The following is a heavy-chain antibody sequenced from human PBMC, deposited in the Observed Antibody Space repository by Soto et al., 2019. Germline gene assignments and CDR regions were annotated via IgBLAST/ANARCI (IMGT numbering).Heavy chain of an antibody. V-gene: IGHV1-69*12. J-gene: IGHJ4*02. D-gene: IGHD2-2*01. CDR3: ARDRGSSEFSSDFDY. Sequence: QVQLVQSGAEVKKTGSSVRVSCKASGGTFSSYAISWVRQAPGQGLEWMGGITPVFRTAKYSQKFQGRVTITADESTNTAYMDLSSLRSEDTAVYYCARDRGSSEFSSDFDYWGQGTLVTVSS. CDR2: ITPVFRTA. CDR1: GGTFSSYA.